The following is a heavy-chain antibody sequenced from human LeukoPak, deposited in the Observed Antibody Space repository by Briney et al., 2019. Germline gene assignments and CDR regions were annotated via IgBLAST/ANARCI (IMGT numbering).Heavy chain of an antibody. V-gene: IGHV4-39*01. J-gene: IGHJ4*02. CDR2: IYYSGST. Sequence: SETLSLTCTVSDDSISSSSFYWGWIRQPPGKGLEWIGSIYYSGSTSYNPSLKRRVTISVDTSKNQFSLKLSSVTAADTAVYYCARHTVAGTRYWGQGTLVTVSS. CDR3: ARHTVAGTRY. D-gene: IGHD6-19*01. CDR1: DDSISSSSFY.